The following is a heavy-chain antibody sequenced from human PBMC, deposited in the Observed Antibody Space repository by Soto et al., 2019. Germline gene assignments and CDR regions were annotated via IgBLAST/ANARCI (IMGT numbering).Heavy chain of an antibody. CDR1: GFTFSSYW. Sequence: EVQLVESGGGLVQPGGSLRLSCAASGFTFSSYWVHWVRQAPGKGLVWVSRINSDGSSTSYADSVKGRFTISRDNAKNTLYLQMNSLRAEDTAVYYCARVGQWLAHFDYWGQGTLVTVSS. V-gene: IGHV3-74*01. CDR3: ARVGQWLAHFDY. D-gene: IGHD6-19*01. J-gene: IGHJ4*02. CDR2: INSDGSST.